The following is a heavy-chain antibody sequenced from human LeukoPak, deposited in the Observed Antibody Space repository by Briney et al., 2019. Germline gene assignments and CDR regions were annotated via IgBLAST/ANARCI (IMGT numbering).Heavy chain of an antibody. V-gene: IGHV3-30-3*01. CDR3: ASSEGVTVPQG. J-gene: IGHJ4*02. Sequence: PGGSLRLSCAASGFTFSSYAMHWVRQAPGKGLEWVAVISYDGSNKYYADSVKGRFTISRDNSKNTLYLQMNSLRSEDTAVYYCASSEGVTVPQGWGQGTLVTVSS. D-gene: IGHD4-11*01. CDR2: ISYDGSNK. CDR1: GFTFSSYA.